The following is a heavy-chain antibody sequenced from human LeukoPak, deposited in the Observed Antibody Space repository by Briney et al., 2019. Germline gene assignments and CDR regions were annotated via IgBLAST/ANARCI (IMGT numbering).Heavy chain of an antibody. V-gene: IGHV1-69*13. J-gene: IGHJ6*02. CDR3: ARVALWFGAATRDYYYGMDV. CDR1: GGTFSSYA. Sequence: SVKVSCKASGGTFSSYAISWVRQAPGQGLEWMGGIIPIFGTANYAQKFQGRVTITAHESTSTAYMELSSLRSEDTAVYYCARVALWFGAATRDYYYGMDVWGQGTTVIVSS. D-gene: IGHD3-10*01. CDR2: IIPIFGTA.